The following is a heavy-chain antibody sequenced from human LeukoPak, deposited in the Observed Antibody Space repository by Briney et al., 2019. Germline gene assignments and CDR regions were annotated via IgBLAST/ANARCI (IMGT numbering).Heavy chain of an antibody. D-gene: IGHD3-10*01. CDR2: ISAYNGNT. CDR1: GYTFTGYY. CDR3: ARDTGMEYQLPIYGSGSPLGYFQH. J-gene: IGHJ1*01. Sequence: ASVKVSCKASGYTFTGYYMHWVRQAPGQGLEWMGWISAYNGNTNYAQKLQGRVTMTTDTSTSTAYMELRSLRSDDTAVYYCARDTGMEYQLPIYGSGSPLGYFQHWGQGTLVTVSS. V-gene: IGHV1-18*04.